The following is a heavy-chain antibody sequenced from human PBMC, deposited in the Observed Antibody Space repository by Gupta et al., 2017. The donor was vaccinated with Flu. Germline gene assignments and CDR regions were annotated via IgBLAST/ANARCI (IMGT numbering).Heavy chain of an antibody. CDR1: GFTFSDYY. V-gene: IGHV3-11*05. CDR3: ARDLSRAAAGVDY. D-gene: IGHD6-13*01. CDR2: ISSSSSYT. Sequence: QVQLVESGGGLVKPGGSLRLSCAASGFTFSDYYMSWIRQAPGKGLEWVSYISSSSSYTNYADSVKGRFTISRDNAKNSLYLQMNSLRAEDTAVYYCARDLSRAAAGVDYWGQGTLVTVSS. J-gene: IGHJ4*02.